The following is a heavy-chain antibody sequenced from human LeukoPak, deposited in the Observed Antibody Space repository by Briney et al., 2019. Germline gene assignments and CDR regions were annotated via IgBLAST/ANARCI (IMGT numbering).Heavy chain of an antibody. CDR1: GFTFSSYG. CDR2: IRYDGSNK. CDR3: AKDVLFDDYYFDY. D-gene: IGHD1-1*01. V-gene: IGHV3-30*02. J-gene: IGHJ4*02. Sequence: PGGSLRLSCAASGFTFSSYGMHWVRQTPGKGLEWVAFIRYDGSNKYYADSVKGRFTISSDNSKNTLYLQMNSLRAEDTAVYYCAKDVLFDDYYFDYWGQGTLVTVSS.